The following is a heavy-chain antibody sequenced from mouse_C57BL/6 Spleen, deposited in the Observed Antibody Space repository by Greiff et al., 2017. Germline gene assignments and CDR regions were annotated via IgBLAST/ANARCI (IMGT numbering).Heavy chain of an antibody. CDR2: ISYDGSN. Sequence: EVQLVESGPGLVKPSQSLSLTCSVTGYSITSGYYWNWIRQFPGNKLEWMGYISYDGSNNYNPSLKNRISITRDTSKNQFFLKLNSVTTEDTATYYCARDGYFDWYFDVWGTGTTVTVSS. J-gene: IGHJ1*03. CDR3: ARDGYFDWYFDV. V-gene: IGHV3-6*01. D-gene: IGHD2-3*01. CDR1: GYSITSGYY.